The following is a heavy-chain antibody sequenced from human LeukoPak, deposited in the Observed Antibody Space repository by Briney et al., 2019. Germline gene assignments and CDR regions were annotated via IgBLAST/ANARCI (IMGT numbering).Heavy chain of an antibody. V-gene: IGHV3-66*02. J-gene: IGHJ4*02. CDR2: IYAGGTT. CDR1: GFADRNNY. Sequence: GGSLRLSCGVSGFADRNNYMMWVRQARGKGLECVLVIYAGGTTFHADSVKGRFTISRDDSKNTIYLQMNSLRPDDTAVYYCSRALPYCGGDCPSHADYWGQGTLVTVSS. D-gene: IGHD2-21*01. CDR3: SRALPYCGGDCPSHADY.